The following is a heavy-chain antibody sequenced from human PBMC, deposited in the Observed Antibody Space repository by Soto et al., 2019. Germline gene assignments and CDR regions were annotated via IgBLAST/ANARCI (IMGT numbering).Heavy chain of an antibody. V-gene: IGHV3-30-3*01. CDR3: ARVSYSGSYYYDY. D-gene: IGHD1-26*01. Sequence: GGSLRLSCAASGFTFSSYAMHWVRQAPGKGLEWVAVISYDGSNKYYADSVKGRFTISRDNSKNTLYLQMNSLRAEDTAVYYCARVSYSGSYYYDYWGQGTLVTVSS. CDR2: ISYDGSNK. CDR1: GFTFSSYA. J-gene: IGHJ4*02.